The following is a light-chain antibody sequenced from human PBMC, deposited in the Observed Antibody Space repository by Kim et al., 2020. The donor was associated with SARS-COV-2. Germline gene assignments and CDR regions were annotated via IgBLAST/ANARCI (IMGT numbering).Light chain of an antibody. Sequence: QRVTISCTGTFSNIGEGYDVHWYQQVPGAAPKLLIYGHTNRPSGVPDRFSGSKSDTSASLAITGLQAEDEADYYCQSYDSSLNSYVFGTGTKVTVL. CDR1: FSNIGEGYD. CDR2: GHT. J-gene: IGLJ1*01. CDR3: QSYDSSLNSYV. V-gene: IGLV1-40*01.